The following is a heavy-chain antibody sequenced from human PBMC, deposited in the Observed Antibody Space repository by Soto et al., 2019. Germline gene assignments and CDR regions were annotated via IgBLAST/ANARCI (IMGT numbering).Heavy chain of an antibody. CDR2: INSDGSST. J-gene: IGHJ4*02. V-gene: IGHV3-74*01. CDR3: ERRRDSHNSWDY. D-gene: IGHD6-13*01. CDR1: GFTFSSYW. Sequence: EVQLVESGGGLVQPGGSLRLSCAASGFTFSSYWMHWVRQAPGKGLVWVSRINSDGSSTTYADSVKGRFTISRDNAKKTLYLQMNSLRAEDTAVYYCERRRDSHNSWDYWGQGTMVTVSS.